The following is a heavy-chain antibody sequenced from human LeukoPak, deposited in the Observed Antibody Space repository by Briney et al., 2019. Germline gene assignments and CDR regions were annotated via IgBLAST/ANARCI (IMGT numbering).Heavy chain of an antibody. D-gene: IGHD6-19*01. CDR1: GFTVSSNY. CDR2: IYSGGST. Sequence: GGSLRLSCAASGFTVSSNYMSWVRQAPGKGLEWVSVIYSGGSTYYADSVKGRFTISRDNSKNTLYLQMNSLRAEDTAVYYCAKDVHSGVADLFDYWGQGTLVTVSS. V-gene: IGHV3-53*01. J-gene: IGHJ4*02. CDR3: AKDVHSGVADLFDY.